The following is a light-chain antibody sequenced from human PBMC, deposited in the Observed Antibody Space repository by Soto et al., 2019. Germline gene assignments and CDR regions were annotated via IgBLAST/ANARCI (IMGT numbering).Light chain of an antibody. Sequence: QSVLTQPPSASGTPGQRVTISCSGSSSNIGSNYVYWYQQLPGTATKLLIYSNNQRPSGVPDRFSGSKSGTSASLAISGLRSEDEADYYCAAWDDSLSVYWVFGGGTKLTVL. V-gene: IGLV1-47*02. J-gene: IGLJ3*02. CDR2: SNN. CDR3: AAWDDSLSVYWV. CDR1: SSNIGSNY.